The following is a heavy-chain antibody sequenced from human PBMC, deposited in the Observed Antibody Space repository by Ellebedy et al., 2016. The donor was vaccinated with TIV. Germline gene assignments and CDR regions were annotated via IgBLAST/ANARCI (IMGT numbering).Heavy chain of an antibody. J-gene: IGHJ4*02. Sequence: LSLTCAVYGGSFSGYYWSWIRQPPGKGLEWIGFIRGKGYGETTESAASVKGRFTISRDDSKSIAYLQMNSLKTEDTAVYYCTKWLRPYYFDYWGQGTLVTVSS. CDR3: TKWLRPYYFDY. V-gene: IGHV3-49*03. D-gene: IGHD5-12*01. CDR2: IRGKGYGETT. CDR1: GGSFSGYY.